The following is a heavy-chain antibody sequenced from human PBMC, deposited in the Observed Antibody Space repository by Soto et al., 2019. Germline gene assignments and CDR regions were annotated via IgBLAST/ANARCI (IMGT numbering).Heavy chain of an antibody. CDR1: GFTFSSYS. CDR2: ISSSSSYI. V-gene: IGHV3-21*01. Sequence: GGSLRLSCAASGFTFSSYSMNWVRQAPGKGLEWVSSISSSSSYIYYADSVKGRFTISRDNAKNSLYLQMNSLRDEDTAVYYCARIIQRYYDSSGYAFDIWGQGTMVTVSS. J-gene: IGHJ3*02. D-gene: IGHD3-22*01. CDR3: ARIIQRYYDSSGYAFDI.